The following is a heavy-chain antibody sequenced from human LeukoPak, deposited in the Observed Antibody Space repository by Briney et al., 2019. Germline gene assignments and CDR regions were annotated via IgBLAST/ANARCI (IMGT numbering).Heavy chain of an antibody. D-gene: IGHD5-24*01. J-gene: IGHJ4*02. V-gene: IGHV1-2*02. Sequence: GASVKVSCKASGYTFTAYYLHWVRQATGQGLEWMGWINPNSGDPNYAQNFQGRVTMTRDTSGSTVYMDLNRLRSDDTALYYCVRGGDGDRRDFDFWGQGTLVTVSS. CDR2: INPNSGDP. CDR3: VRGGDGDRRDFDF. CDR1: GYTFTAYY.